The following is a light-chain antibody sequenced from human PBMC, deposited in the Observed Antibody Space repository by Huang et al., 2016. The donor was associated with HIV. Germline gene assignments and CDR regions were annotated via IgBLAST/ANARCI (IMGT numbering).Light chain of an antibody. CDR1: QRISSY. Sequence: EIQMTQSPSSLSASVGDRFTITCRASQRISSYLNWYQQKPGKAPKLLIYAASSLQSGVPSRFSGSRSGTDFTLTISSLQPEDFATYYCQQSYSTPITFGQGTRLEIK. CDR2: AAS. CDR3: QQSYSTPIT. V-gene: IGKV1-39*01. J-gene: IGKJ5*01.